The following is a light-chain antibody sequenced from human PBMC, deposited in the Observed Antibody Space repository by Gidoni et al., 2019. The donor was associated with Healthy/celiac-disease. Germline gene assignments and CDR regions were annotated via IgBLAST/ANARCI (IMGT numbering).Light chain of an antibody. CDR3: QVWDSSSDHVV. CDR1: NLGSKS. J-gene: IGLJ2*01. CDR2: DAS. Sequence: SYVLTQPPAVSVAPGQTARITWGGNNLGSKSVHWYQQKPGQAPVLVVYDASARPSGIPERFSGSNSGNTATLTISRVEAGDEADYSCQVWDSSSDHVVFGGGTKLTVL. V-gene: IGLV3-21*02.